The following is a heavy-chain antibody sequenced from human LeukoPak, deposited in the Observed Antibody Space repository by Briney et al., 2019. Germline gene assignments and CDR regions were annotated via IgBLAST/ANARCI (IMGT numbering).Heavy chain of an antibody. CDR2: INPNSGGT. D-gene: IGHD6-13*01. V-gene: IGHV1-2*02. J-gene: IGHJ4*02. CDR3: ARDLRAAAGPTLPDY. CDR1: GYTFTSYA. Sequence: ASVKVSCKASGYTFTSYAMNWVRQAPGQGLEWMGWINPNSGGTNYAQKFQGRVTMTRDTSISTAYMELSRLRSDDTAVYYCARDLRAAAGPTLPDYWGQGTLVTVSS.